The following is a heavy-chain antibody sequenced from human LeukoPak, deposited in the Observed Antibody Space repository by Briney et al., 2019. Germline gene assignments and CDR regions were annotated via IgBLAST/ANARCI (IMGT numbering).Heavy chain of an antibody. CDR2: ISDSGNTI. V-gene: IGHV3-11*04. J-gene: IGHJ4*02. D-gene: IGHD5-18*01. CDR1: GFTFSDYY. CDR3: ARDLTGGQLWFLSIFVSYFDY. Sequence: PGGSLRLSCAASGFTFSDYYMNWIRQAPGKGLEWVSYISDSGNTIKYADSVKGRLTISRDNAKNSLYLQMNSLRAEDTAVYYCARDLTGGQLWFLSIFVSYFDYWGQGTLVTVSS.